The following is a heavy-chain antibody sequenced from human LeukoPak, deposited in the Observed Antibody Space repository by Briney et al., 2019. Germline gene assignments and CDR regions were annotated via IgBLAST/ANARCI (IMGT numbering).Heavy chain of an antibody. Sequence: PGGSLRLSCAASGFTFSSYAMSWVRQAPGEGLEWVSVISGGGSRTYYAASVKGRFTISRDNSENTLYLQMNSLRAEDTAVYYCAKGTYYHTSGTSSTETFGENWGQGTLVTVSS. V-gene: IGHV3-23*01. CDR1: GFTFSSYA. CDR3: AKGTYYHTSGTSSTETFGEN. D-gene: IGHD3-10*01. J-gene: IGHJ4*02. CDR2: ISGGGSRT.